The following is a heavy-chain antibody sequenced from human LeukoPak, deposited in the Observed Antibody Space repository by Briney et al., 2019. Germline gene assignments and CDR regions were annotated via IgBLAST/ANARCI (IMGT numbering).Heavy chain of an antibody. J-gene: IGHJ4*02. D-gene: IGHD3-22*01. Sequence: PGGSLRLSCAASGFTVDSNYLSWVRQAPGKGLEWVSTIYTGGNTYYAASVEGRFTISTDFCKKTVFLHMNSLRAEDTAMYYCSRGDDSGYYDYFDYWGQGALVTVSS. CDR2: IYTGGNT. CDR1: GFTVDSNY. V-gene: IGHV3-53*01. CDR3: SRGDDSGYYDYFDY.